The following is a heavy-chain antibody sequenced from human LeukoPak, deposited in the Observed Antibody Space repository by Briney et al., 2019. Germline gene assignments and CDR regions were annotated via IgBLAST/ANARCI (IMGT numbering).Heavy chain of an antibody. CDR2: IYHSGST. V-gene: IGHV4-4*02. J-gene: IGHJ4*02. D-gene: IGHD3-3*01. CDR1: GFTFSSYW. CDR3: ARDRVDVYYDFWSGPSRELDY. Sequence: GSLRLSCAASGFTFSSYWMSWVRQPPGKGLEWIGEIYHSGSTNYNPSLKSRVTISVDKSKNQFSLKLSSVTAADTAVYYCARDRVDVYYDFWSGPSRELDYWGQGTLVTVSS.